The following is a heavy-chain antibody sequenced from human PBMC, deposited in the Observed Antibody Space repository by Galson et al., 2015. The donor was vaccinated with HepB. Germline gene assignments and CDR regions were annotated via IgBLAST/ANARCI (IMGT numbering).Heavy chain of an antibody. J-gene: IGHJ4*02. D-gene: IGHD6-13*01. V-gene: IGHV3-9*01. CDR2: ISWSSGSI. Sequence: SLRLSCAASGFTFDDYAMHWVRQAPGKGLEWVSGISWSSGSICYADSVKGRFTISRDNAKNSLYLQMNSLRAEDTAWYYCAKDISSRLSSPTFDYLGQGTLVTVSS. CDR1: GFTFDDYA. CDR3: AKDISSRLSSPTFDY.